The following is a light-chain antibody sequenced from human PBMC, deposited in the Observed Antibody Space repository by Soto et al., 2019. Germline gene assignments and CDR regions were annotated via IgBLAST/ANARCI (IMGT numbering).Light chain of an antibody. CDR3: RSYTSSSTLLDV. V-gene: IGLV2-14*01. J-gene: IGLJ1*01. CDR1: SSDVGGYNY. Sequence: QSALTQPASVSGSPGQSITISCTGTSSDVGGYNYVSWYQQHPGKAPKLMIYDVSNRHSGVSNRFSGSKSGNTASLTISGLQSEDEADYYCRSYTSSSTLLDVFGTGTKLTVL. CDR2: DVS.